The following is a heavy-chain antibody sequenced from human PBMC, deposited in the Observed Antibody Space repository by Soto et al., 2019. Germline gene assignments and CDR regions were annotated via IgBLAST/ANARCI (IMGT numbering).Heavy chain of an antibody. V-gene: IGHV3-23*01. D-gene: IGHD3-22*01. J-gene: IGHJ1*01. CDR1: EFPFRSYA. CDR2: LSGNGRYT. CDR3: AKDDSSGSYFQH. Sequence: MRLSCAAAEFPFRSYAMSWVRQAPGKGLEWVSTLSGNGRYTYYADSVKGRFTISRDNSKNTLYLQMNSLRADDTAVYYCAKDDSSGSYFQHWGQGTLVTVSS.